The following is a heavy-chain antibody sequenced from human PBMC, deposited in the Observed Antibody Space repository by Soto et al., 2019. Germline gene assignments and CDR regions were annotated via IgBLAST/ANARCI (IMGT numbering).Heavy chain of an antibody. CDR1: GGTFSSYA. D-gene: IGHD5-12*01. CDR2: IIPIFGTA. CDR3: ARDHSRVVATISHQFDY. J-gene: IGHJ4*02. Sequence: SVKVSCKASGGTFSSYAISWVRQAPGQGLEWMGGIIPIFGTANYAQKFQGRVTITADESTSTAYMELSSLRPEDTAVYYCARDHSRVVATISHQFDYWGQGTLVTVSS. V-gene: IGHV1-69*13.